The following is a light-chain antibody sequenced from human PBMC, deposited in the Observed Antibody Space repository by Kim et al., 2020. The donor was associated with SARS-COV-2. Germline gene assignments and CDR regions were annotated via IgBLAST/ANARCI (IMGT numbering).Light chain of an antibody. J-gene: IGKJ3*01. CDR3: QQRSNWPGFT. Sequence: SPGERATLSCRASQSVSSYLAWYQQKPGQAPRLLIYDASNRATGIPARFSGSGSGTDFTFTISSLEPEDFAVYYCQQRSNWPGFTFGPGTKVDIK. CDR1: QSVSSY. V-gene: IGKV3-11*01. CDR2: DAS.